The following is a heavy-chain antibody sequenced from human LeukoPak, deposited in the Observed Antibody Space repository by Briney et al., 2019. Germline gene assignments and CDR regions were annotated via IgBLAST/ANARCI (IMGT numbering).Heavy chain of an antibody. D-gene: IGHD3-10*01. V-gene: IGHV3-23*01. CDR1: GFTFSSYG. J-gene: IGHJ4*02. Sequence: PGGSLRLSCAASGFTFSSYGMHWVRQAPGKGLEWVSAISGSGGSTYYADSVKGRFTISRDNSKNTLYLQMNSLRAEDTAVYYCAKAPYYYGSGSYYIGEATPFPSWYFDYWGQGTLVTVSS. CDR2: ISGSGGST. CDR3: AKAPYYYGSGSYYIGEATPFPSWYFDY.